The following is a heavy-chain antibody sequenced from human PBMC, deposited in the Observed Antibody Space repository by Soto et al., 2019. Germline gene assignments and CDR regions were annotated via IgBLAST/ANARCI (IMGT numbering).Heavy chain of an antibody. Sequence: QVQLVESGGGVVQPGRSLRLSCAASGFTFSSYGMHWVRQAPGKGLEWVAVISYDGSNKYYADSVKGRFTISRDNSKNTLYLKRNSLRAGDTAVYYWAKAGPGPPPGGGYVDSGGRGTLVTVSS. CDR1: GFTFSSYG. V-gene: IGHV3-30*18. CDR3: AKAGPGPPPGGGYVDS. CDR2: ISYDGSNK. J-gene: IGHJ4*02. D-gene: IGHD1-26*01.